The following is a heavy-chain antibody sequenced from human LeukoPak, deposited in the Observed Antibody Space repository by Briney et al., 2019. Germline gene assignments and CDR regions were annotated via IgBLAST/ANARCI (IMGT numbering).Heavy chain of an antibody. Sequence: QPGGSLRLSCAASGFTFSSYEMNWVRQAPGKGLEWVSYISSSGSTIYYAGSVKGRFTISRDNAKNSLYLQMDSLRAEDTAIYYCARCSGWAFKNWGQGNLVTVSS. J-gene: IGHJ4*02. CDR2: ISSSGSTI. V-gene: IGHV3-48*03. CDR1: GFTFSSYE. CDR3: ARCSGWAFKN. D-gene: IGHD6-19*01.